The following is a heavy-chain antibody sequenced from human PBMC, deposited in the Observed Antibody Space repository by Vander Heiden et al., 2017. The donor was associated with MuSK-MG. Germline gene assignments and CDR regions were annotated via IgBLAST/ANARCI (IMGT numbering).Heavy chain of an antibody. Sequence: QVQLQQWGAGLLKPSETLSLTCAVYGGSFSGYYWSWIRQPPGKGLEWIGEINNSGSTNDNPSLKSRVTISVDTPKNQFSLKMSSVTAADTAVYYGASIGSRLPDYWGQGTLVTVSS. J-gene: IGHJ4*02. CDR1: GGSFSGYY. CDR3: ASIGSRLPDY. D-gene: IGHD1-26*01. CDR2: INNSGST. V-gene: IGHV4-34*01.